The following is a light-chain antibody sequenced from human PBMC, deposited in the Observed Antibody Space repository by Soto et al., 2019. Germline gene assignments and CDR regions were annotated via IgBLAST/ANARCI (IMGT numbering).Light chain of an antibody. J-gene: IGKJ5*01. CDR3: QQYDIWPIT. Sequence: EIVMTQSPATMYVSPGERATLSCRASQRVSSNLAWHQQKPGQAPRLLIYSASTRATGTPARFSGSGSGTEFPLTISSLLSEDIAVDYCQQYDIWPITFGQGTRLEIK. V-gene: IGKV3-15*01. CDR2: SAS. CDR1: QRVSSN.